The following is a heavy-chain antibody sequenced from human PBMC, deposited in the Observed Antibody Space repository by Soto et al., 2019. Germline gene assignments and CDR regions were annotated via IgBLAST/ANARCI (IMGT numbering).Heavy chain of an antibody. V-gene: IGHV3-30*18. Sequence: QVQLVESGGGVVQPGRSLRLSCAASGFTFSSYGMHWVRQAPGKGLEWVAVISYDGSNKYYADSVKGRFTISRDNSKNTLKLQMNSLKAEDTAVYYCAKDTAMVMPTLIDYWGQGTQVTVSS. CDR2: ISYDGSNK. D-gene: IGHD5-18*01. CDR3: AKDTAMVMPTLIDY. J-gene: IGHJ4*02. CDR1: GFTFSSYG.